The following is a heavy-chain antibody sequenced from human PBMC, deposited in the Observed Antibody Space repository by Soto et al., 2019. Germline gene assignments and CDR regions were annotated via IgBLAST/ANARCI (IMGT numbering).Heavy chain of an antibody. CDR2: IYYSGST. CDR1: GGSISSGDYY. J-gene: IGHJ4*02. Sequence: SETLSLTCTVSGGSISSGDYYWSWIRQPPGKGLEWIGYIYYSGSTYYNPSLKSRVTISVDTSKNQFSLKLSSVTAADTVVYYCARDLSRWDSGYDLWAGFDYWGQGTLVTVSS. D-gene: IGHD5-12*01. V-gene: IGHV4-30-4*01. CDR3: ARDLSRWDSGYDLWAGFDY.